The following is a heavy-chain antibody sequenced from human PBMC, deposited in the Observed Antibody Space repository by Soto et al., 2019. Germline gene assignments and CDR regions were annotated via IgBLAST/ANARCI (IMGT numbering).Heavy chain of an antibody. CDR3: ALARPTPIFNQ. Sequence: ASVKVSCKASGYTFTSYGISWVRQAPGQGLEWMGWISPYSGDTDSAQKFQGRVTLTRDTSTRTVYMELSRLTSDGTAVYYCALARPTPIFNQWGQGALVTVS. CDR1: GYTFTSYG. V-gene: IGHV1-18*01. CDR2: ISPYSGDT. J-gene: IGHJ4*02. D-gene: IGHD3-3*01.